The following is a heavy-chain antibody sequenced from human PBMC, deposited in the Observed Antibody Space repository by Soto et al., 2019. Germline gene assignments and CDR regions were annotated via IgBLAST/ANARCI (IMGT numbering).Heavy chain of an antibody. V-gene: IGHV3-21*01. CDR1: GFTFSSYS. D-gene: IGHD3-3*01. CDR3: ARETYDFWSGYLSYYYYYYMDG. J-gene: IGHJ6*03. CDR2: ISSSSSYI. Sequence: EVQLVESGGGLVKPGGSLRLSCAASGFTFSSYSMNWVRQAPGKGLEWVSSISSSSSYIYYADSVKGRFTISRDNAKNSLYLQMNSLRAEDTAVYYCARETYDFWSGYLSYYYYYYMDGWGKGTKVTVSS.